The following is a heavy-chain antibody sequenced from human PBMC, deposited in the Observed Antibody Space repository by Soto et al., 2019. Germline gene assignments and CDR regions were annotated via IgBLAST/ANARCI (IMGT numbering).Heavy chain of an antibody. CDR1: GYSFTDYA. D-gene: IGHD3-22*01. V-gene: IGHV1-3*01. CDR3: ARGRLVAPPPHYYIDF. J-gene: IGHJ4*02. Sequence: ASVKVSCKASGYSFTDYAIHWVRQAPGQRLEWMGWINAGNDHTKYSQKFQGRVSITRDASASTAYMELYSLRSEDTAVYYCARGRLVAPPPHYYIDFWGLGPLVTVSS. CDR2: INAGNDHT.